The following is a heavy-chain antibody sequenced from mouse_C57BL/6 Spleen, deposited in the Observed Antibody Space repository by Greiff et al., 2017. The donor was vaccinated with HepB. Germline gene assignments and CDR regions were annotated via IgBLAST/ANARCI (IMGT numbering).Heavy chain of an antibody. Sequence: VQLQQSGPELVKPGASVKISCKASGYTFTDYYMNWVKQSHGKSLEWIGDINPNNGGTSYNQKFKGKATLTVDKSSSTAYMELRSLTSEDSAVYYCARRGVYYYGSRGPLDYWGQGTSVTVSS. CDR3: ARRGVYYYGSRGPLDY. CDR2: INPNNGGT. V-gene: IGHV1-26*01. CDR1: GYTFTDYY. J-gene: IGHJ4*01. D-gene: IGHD1-1*01.